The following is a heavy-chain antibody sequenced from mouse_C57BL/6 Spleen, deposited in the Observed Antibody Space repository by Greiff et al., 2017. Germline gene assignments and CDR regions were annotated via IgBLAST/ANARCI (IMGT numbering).Heavy chain of an antibody. J-gene: IGHJ4*01. CDR3: ARDYSNLYAMDY. D-gene: IGHD2-5*01. CDR2: IYPGDGAT. V-gene: IGHV1-80*01. CDR1: GYAFSSYW. Sequence: QVQLKESGAELVKPGASVKISCKASGYAFSSYWMNWVKQRPGKGLEWIGQIYPGDGATNYNGKFKGKATLTADKSSSTAYMQLSSLTSEDSAVYFCARDYSNLYAMDYWGQGTSVTVSS.